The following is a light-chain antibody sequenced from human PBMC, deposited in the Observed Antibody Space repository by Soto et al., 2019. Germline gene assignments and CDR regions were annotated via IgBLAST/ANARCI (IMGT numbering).Light chain of an antibody. J-gene: IGKJ4*01. CDR3: QQYNNWPLT. Sequence: EMVMTQSRATLSVSPGERATLSCRASQSVRRSLAWYQQKPGQAPRLLIYDASATATAIPDRFRGSVAGTEFTLIISSLQSEDFAVYYCQQYNNWPLTVVGGTKVEIK. CDR1: QSVRRS. V-gene: IGKV3-15*01. CDR2: DAS.